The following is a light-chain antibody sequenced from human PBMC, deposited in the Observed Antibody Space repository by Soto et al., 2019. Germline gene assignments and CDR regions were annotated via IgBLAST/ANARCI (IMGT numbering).Light chain of an antibody. J-gene: IGKJ5*01. Sequence: EIVLTQSPATLSLSPGERATLSCRASQSVSSYLAWYQQKPGQAPRLLIYDASNRATGIPARFSGSGSGTDFTLTISCLEPEDFAVYYCQQRSNWPPWGTFGQGTRLEIK. CDR2: DAS. CDR1: QSVSSY. V-gene: IGKV3-11*01. CDR3: QQRSNWPPWGT.